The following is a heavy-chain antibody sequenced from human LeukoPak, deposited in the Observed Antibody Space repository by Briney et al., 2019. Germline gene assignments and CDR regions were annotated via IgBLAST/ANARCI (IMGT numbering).Heavy chain of an antibody. Sequence: GGSLRLSCAASGSTFSSYAMSWVRQAPGKGLEWVSAISGSGGSTYYADSVKGRFTISRDNSKNTLYLQMNSLRAEDTAVYYCAKPYCSSTSCYTGLYYYYGMDVWGQGTTVTVSS. J-gene: IGHJ6*02. CDR3: AKPYCSSTSCYTGLYYYYGMDV. CDR2: ISGSGGST. D-gene: IGHD2-2*02. CDR1: GSTFSSYA. V-gene: IGHV3-23*01.